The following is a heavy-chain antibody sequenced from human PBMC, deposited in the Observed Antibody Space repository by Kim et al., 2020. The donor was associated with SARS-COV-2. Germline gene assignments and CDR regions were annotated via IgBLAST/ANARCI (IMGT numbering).Heavy chain of an antibody. V-gene: IGHV3-15*01. J-gene: IGHJ3*02. Sequence: GGSLRLSCAASGFTFSNAWMSWVRQAPGKGLEWVGRIKSKTDGGTTDYAAPVKGRFTISRDDSKNTLYLQMNSLKTEDTAVYYCTRVYYYDSSGYYYVVGPDAFDIWGQGTMVTVSS. CDR3: TRVYYYDSSGYYYVVGPDAFDI. D-gene: IGHD3-22*01. CDR1: GFTFSNAW. CDR2: IKSKTDGGTT.